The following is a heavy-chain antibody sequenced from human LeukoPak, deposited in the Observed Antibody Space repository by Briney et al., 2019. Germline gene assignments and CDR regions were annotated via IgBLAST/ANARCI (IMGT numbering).Heavy chain of an antibody. J-gene: IGHJ3*02. Sequence: ASVKVSCKVSGYTLTELSMHWVRQAPGKGLEWMGLINPSAGSTTIAQKFQGRVTMTRDTSTSTVYMDLSSLLSEDTAVYYCARGRSSWYQSGLYDAFDIWGQGTMVTVSS. CDR3: ARGRSSWYQSGLYDAFDI. V-gene: IGHV1-46*01. CDR2: INPSAGST. D-gene: IGHD6-13*01. CDR1: GYTLTELS.